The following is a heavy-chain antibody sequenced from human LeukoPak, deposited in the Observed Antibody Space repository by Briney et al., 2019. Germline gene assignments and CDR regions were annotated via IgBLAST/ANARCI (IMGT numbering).Heavy chain of an antibody. CDR2: LYYTGST. D-gene: IGHD3-22*01. CDR1: GGSISSYY. J-gene: IGHJ3*02. CDR3: ARAGIYDSSGYFYHAFDI. Sequence: PSESLSLPFTASGGSISSYYWSWIRQPPGKGLEWIGCLYYTGSTSYNPSLKSRVTISVDTSKNQFSLKLSSVTAADAAVYYCARAGIYDSSGYFYHAFDIWGQGTMVTVSS. V-gene: IGHV4-59*01.